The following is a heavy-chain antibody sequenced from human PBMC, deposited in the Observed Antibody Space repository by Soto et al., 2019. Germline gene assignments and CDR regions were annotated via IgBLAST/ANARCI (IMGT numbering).Heavy chain of an antibody. Sequence: QVQLQESGPGLVKPSETLSLTCTVSGGSISSYYWSWIRQPPGKGLEWIGYIYYSGSTNYNPSLKSRVTISVDTSKNQFSLKLSSVTAADTAVYYCARFIAAAGTGGWIDYWGQGTLVTVSS. J-gene: IGHJ4*02. D-gene: IGHD6-13*01. V-gene: IGHV4-59*01. CDR1: GGSISSYY. CDR3: ARFIAAAGTGGWIDY. CDR2: IYYSGST.